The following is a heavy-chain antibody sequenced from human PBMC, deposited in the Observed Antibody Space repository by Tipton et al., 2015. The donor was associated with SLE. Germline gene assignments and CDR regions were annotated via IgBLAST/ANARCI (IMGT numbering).Heavy chain of an antibody. CDR2: IYYSGST. Sequence: TLSLTCTVSGGSISSYYWSWIRQPPGKGLEWIGYIYYSGSTNYNPSLKSRVTISVDTSKNQFSLKLSSVTAADTAVYYCAYSSSWYAPFDYWGQGTLVTVSS. CDR1: GGSISSYY. CDR3: AYSSSWYAPFDY. V-gene: IGHV4-59*12. J-gene: IGHJ4*02. D-gene: IGHD6-13*01.